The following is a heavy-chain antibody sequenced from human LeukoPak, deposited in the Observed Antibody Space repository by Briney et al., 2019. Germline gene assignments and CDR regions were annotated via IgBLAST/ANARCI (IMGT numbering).Heavy chain of an antibody. J-gene: IGHJ4*02. CDR1: GYTFTGYY. V-gene: IGHV1-18*04. CDR3: ARDSRLGYCSSTSCYASGLIFDY. CDR2: ISAYNGNT. D-gene: IGHD2-2*01. Sequence: ASVKVSCKASGYTFTGYYMHWVRQAPGQGLEWMGWISAYNGNTNYAQKLQGRVTMTTDTSTSTAYMELRSLRSDDTAVYYCARDSRLGYCSSTSCYASGLIFDYWGQGTLVTVSS.